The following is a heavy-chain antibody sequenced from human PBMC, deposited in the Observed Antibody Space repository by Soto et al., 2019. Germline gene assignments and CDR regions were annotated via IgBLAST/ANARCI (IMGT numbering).Heavy chain of an antibody. CDR1: GDSVSSNSAA. Sequence: SQTISLTCAISGDSVSSNSAAWNWIRQSPSRGLEWLGRTYYRSKWYNDYAVSVKSRITINPDTSKNQFSLQLNSVTPEDTAVYYCARDFDIVVVPAAIVWFDPWGHGTVVTISS. CDR2: TYYRSKWYN. J-gene: IGHJ5*02. V-gene: IGHV6-1*01. CDR3: ARDFDIVVVPAAIVWFDP. D-gene: IGHD2-2*01.